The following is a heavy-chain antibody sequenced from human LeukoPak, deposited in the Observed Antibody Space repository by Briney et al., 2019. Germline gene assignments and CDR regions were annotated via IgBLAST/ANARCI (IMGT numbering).Heavy chain of an antibody. J-gene: IGHJ5*02. V-gene: IGHV3-30-3*01. Sequence: GRSLRLSCAASGFTFSTYTMHWVRQAPGKGLEWVAVISYDGSNKYYADSVKGRFTISRDTSKNTLYLQMNSLRAEDTAVYYCARDAAAAGAVNWFDPWGQGTLVTVSS. CDR2: ISYDGSNK. CDR1: GFTFSTYT. D-gene: IGHD6-25*01. CDR3: ARDAAAAGAVNWFDP.